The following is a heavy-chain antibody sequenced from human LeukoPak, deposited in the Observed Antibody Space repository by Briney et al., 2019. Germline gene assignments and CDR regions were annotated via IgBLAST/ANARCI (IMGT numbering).Heavy chain of an antibody. CDR1: GFTFSSYE. D-gene: IGHD3-10*02. CDR2: ISSSGSTI. Sequence: GGSLRLSCAASGFTFSSYEMNWVRQAPGTGLEWVSYISSSGSTIYYADFVKGRFTISRDNAKNSLYLQMNSLRAEDTAVYYCAELGITMIGGVWGKGTTVTISS. V-gene: IGHV3-48*03. J-gene: IGHJ6*04. CDR3: AELGITMIGGV.